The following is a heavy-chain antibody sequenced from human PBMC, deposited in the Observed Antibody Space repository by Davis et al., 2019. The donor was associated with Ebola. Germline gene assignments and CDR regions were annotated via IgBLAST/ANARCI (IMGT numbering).Heavy chain of an antibody. CDR3: AGLSGNYYYYGLDV. J-gene: IGHJ6*02. Sequence: GESLKISCAASGFTFSSYWMTWVRLAPGKGLEWVANIKQDGSEKYYVDSVRGRFTISRDNAKNSMYLEMNSLRAEDTAVYYCAGLSGNYYYYGLDVWGQGTTVIVSS. V-gene: IGHV3-7*01. CDR2: IKQDGSEK. CDR1: GFTFSSYW. D-gene: IGHD2/OR15-2a*01.